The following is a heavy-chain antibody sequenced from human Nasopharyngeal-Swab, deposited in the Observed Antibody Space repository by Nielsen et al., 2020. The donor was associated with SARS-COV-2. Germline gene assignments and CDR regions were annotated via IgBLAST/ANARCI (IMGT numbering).Heavy chain of an antibody. D-gene: IGHD3/OR15-3a*01. CDR2: IYYSGST. CDR1: GGSISSYY. CDR3: VRVPKADWLLFPSFAFDI. J-gene: IGHJ3*02. Sequence: SETLSLTCTVSGGSISSYYWSWIRQPPGKGLEWIGYIYYSGSTNYNPSLKSRVTISVDTSKNQFSLKLSSVTAADTAVYYCVRVPKADWLLFPSFAFDIWGQGTMVTVSS. V-gene: IGHV4-59*12.